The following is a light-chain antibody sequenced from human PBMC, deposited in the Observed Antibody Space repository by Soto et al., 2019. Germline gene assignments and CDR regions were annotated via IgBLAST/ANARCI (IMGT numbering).Light chain of an antibody. J-gene: IGLJ1*01. V-gene: IGLV2-8*01. Sequence: QSVLTQPPSASGSLGQSVTISCTGTSSDVGGYKYVSWYQQHPGKAPKLLIYEVSKRPSGVPDRFSGSKSGNTASLTVSGLQAEDEADYYCSSYADNNNFVFGTGTKGTVL. CDR3: SSYADNNNFV. CDR1: SSDVGGYKY. CDR2: EVS.